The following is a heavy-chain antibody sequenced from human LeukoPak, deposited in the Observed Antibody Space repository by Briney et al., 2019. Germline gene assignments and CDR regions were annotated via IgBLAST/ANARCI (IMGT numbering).Heavy chain of an antibody. J-gene: IGHJ4*02. CDR2: VNLQGST. CDR3: AREGGPYRPLDY. V-gene: IGHV4-4*02. Sequence: PSETLSLTCGVSGGSISNTNWWAWVRPPPGKGLERIGEVNLQGSTNYNPSLKSRVAISVDKSENHISLKLTSVTAADTAVYYCAREGGPYRPLDYSGQGTLVTVAS. CDR1: GGSISNTNW.